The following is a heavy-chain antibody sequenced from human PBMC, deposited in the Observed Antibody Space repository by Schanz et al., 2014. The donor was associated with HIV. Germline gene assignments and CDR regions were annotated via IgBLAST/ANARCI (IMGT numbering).Heavy chain of an antibody. D-gene: IGHD3-3*01. CDR1: GFTFGSYA. V-gene: IGHV3-23*01. J-gene: IGHJ4*02. CDR3: AKRIIFGVVFPANFDY. Sequence: EVQLLESGGGLVQPGGSLRLSCAASGFTFGSYAMSWVRQAPGKGLEWVSAISGGGDSTYYADSVEGRFTISRDTSKNTLYLQMNSLRAEDTAVYYCAKRIIFGVVFPANFDYWGQGTLVTVSS. CDR2: ISGGGDST.